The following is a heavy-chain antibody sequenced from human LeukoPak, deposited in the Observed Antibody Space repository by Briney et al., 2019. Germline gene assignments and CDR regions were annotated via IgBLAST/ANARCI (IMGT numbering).Heavy chain of an antibody. J-gene: IGHJ4*02. CDR1: GYTLTKLS. CDR2: FDPEDGET. CDR3: ATDLYSSSWYYFDY. D-gene: IGHD6-13*01. Sequence: GASVKVSCKVSGYTLTKLSMHWVRQAPGKGLEWMGGFDPEDGETIYPQKFQGRVTMTEDTSTDTAYMELSSLRSEDTAVYYCATDLYSSSWYYFDYWGQGTLVTVSS. V-gene: IGHV1-24*01.